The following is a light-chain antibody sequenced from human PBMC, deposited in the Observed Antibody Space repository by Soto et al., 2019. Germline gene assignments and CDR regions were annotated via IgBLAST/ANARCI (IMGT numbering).Light chain of an antibody. V-gene: IGLV2-8*01. CDR1: SSDVGDYNY. CDR2: EVT. J-gene: IGLJ3*02. CDR3: SSYAGNNNLV. Sequence: QSVLTQPPSASGSPGQSVTISCTGTSSDVGDYNYVSWYQQHPGKAPKFIIYEVTKRPSGVPDRFSGSKSGNTASLTVSGLKAEDEADYYCSSYAGNNNLVFGGGTKVTVL.